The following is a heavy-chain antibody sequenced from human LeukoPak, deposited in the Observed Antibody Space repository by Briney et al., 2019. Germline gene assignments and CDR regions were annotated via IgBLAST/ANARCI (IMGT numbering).Heavy chain of an antibody. Sequence: GGSLRLSCAASGFTFSNYDMHWVRQAPGKGLEWVSAISSSSSYIYYADSIKGRSTISRDNAENSLYLQMNSLRAVDTAVYFCARGEEKATITALDSWGQGTLVTVSS. D-gene: IGHD5-24*01. CDR3: ARGEEKATITALDS. CDR1: GFTFSNYD. V-gene: IGHV3-21*01. CDR2: ISSSSSYI. J-gene: IGHJ4*02.